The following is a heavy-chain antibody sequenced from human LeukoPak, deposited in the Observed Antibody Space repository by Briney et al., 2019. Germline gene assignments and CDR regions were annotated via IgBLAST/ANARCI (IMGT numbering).Heavy chain of an antibody. J-gene: IGHJ4*02. D-gene: IGHD1-1*01. Sequence: SETLSLTCTVSGDSVRSDSHYWAWIRQPPGKGVEWIGSFSYGGTTYLHPSLKSRITVSVDTFRDQFSLKLKSMTAADTAVYFCARGPLDKGGFDFWGQGTLVAVST. CDR3: ARGPLDKGGFDF. CDR2: FSYGGTT. V-gene: IGHV4-39*07. CDR1: GDSVRSDSHY.